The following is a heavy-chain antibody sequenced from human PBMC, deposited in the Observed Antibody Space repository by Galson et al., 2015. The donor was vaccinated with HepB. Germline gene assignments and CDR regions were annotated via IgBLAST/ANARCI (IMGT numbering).Heavy chain of an antibody. Sequence: SVKVSCKASGVIFSSYAISWLRQAPGQGLEWMGGITPLFGSANYAQKFQDRVTITADISMRTTYLEVNRLRSEDTALYYCARQYDNSGYYTYWGQGTLVTVSS. CDR1: GVIFSSYA. J-gene: IGHJ4*02. V-gene: IGHV1-69*06. D-gene: IGHD3-22*01. CDR2: ITPLFGSA. CDR3: ARQYDNSGYYTY.